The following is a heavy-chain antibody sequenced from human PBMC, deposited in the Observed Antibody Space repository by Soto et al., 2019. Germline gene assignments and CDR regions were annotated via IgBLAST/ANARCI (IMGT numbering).Heavy chain of an antibody. CDR2: VIPSSGKT. CDR3: ARNRGFFEWSHQFDP. V-gene: IGHV1-69*01. Sequence: QVQLVQSGAEVKKPGSSVKVSCKASGGTFSNNFITWVRQAPGQGLEWMGGVIPSSGKTKYAQKFQGRVQITADESTSTAYMQFSSLTSEDTAVYYCARNRGFFEWSHQFDPWGQGTRVTVSS. D-gene: IGHD3-3*01. J-gene: IGHJ5*02. CDR1: GGTFSNNF.